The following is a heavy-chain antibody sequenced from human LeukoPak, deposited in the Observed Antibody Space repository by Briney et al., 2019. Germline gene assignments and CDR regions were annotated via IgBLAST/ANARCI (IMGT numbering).Heavy chain of an antibody. Sequence: GASVKVSCKASGYTFTGYYLHWVRQAPGQGLEWMGCVNPNSGDTNYAQKFQGSVTMTRDTSISTVYMELSRLRSDDTAVYYCARDLRRGSSSWYVSGGDYWGQGTLVTVSS. J-gene: IGHJ4*02. CDR3: ARDLRRGSSSWYVSGGDY. CDR2: VNPNSGDT. D-gene: IGHD6-13*01. V-gene: IGHV1-2*02. CDR1: GYTFTGYY.